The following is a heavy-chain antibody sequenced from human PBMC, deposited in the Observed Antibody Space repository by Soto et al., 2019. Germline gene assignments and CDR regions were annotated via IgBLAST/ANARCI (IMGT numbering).Heavy chain of an antibody. Sequence: ESGGGLVKPGGSLRLSCAASGFTFSSYSMNWVRQAPGKGLEWVSSISSSSSYIYYADSVKGRFTISRDNAKNSLYLQMNSLRAEDTAVYYCARDPTSIAAAGAFDPWGQGTLVTVSS. J-gene: IGHJ5*02. D-gene: IGHD6-13*01. CDR1: GFTFSSYS. V-gene: IGHV3-21*01. CDR3: ARDPTSIAAAGAFDP. CDR2: ISSSSSYI.